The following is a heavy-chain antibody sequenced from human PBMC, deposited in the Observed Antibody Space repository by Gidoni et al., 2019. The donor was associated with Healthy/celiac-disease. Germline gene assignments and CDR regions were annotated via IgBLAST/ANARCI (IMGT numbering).Heavy chain of an antibody. D-gene: IGHD1-26*01. CDR2: IYYSGST. V-gene: IGHV4-39*07. CDR1: GGSISSSSYY. J-gene: IGHJ6*02. Sequence: GGSISSSSYYWGWIRQPPGKGLEWIGSIYYSGSTYYNPSLKSRVTISVDTSKNQFSLKLSSVTAADTAVYYCARDFWGNRWELHYYGMDVWGQGTTVTVSS. CDR3: ARDFWGNRWELHYYGMDV.